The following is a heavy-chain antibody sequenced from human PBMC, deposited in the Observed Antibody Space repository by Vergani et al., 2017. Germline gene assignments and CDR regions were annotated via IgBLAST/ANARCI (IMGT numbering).Heavy chain of an antibody. D-gene: IGHD2-21*01. CDR1: GGSINTGAYY. V-gene: IGHV4-61*02. Sequence: QVQLQESGPRLVRPSQTLSLTCTVSGGSINTGAYYWSWIRQPAGKGLEWIGRVYTSGMTNYNPSLKSRVTISVDTSKNQFSRKLSSVTAADTAVYYCARDCGYWGQGTLVTVSS. CDR2: VYTSGMT. J-gene: IGHJ4*02. CDR3: ARDCGY.